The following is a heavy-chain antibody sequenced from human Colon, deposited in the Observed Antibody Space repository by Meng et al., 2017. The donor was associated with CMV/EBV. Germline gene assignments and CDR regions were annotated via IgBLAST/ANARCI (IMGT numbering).Heavy chain of an antibody. CDR3: AREGYSNFDH. CDR2: IGSDGSIK. J-gene: IGHJ4*02. Sequence: GGSLRLSCAASGLTFNGYGLHWVRQAPGKGLEWVAFIGSDGSIKRYADSVKGRLTISRDNSKNTLWPQMHSLRPEDTALYYCAREGYSNFDHWGQGTLVTVSS. V-gene: IGHV3-30*02. D-gene: IGHD4-11*01. CDR1: GLTFNGYG.